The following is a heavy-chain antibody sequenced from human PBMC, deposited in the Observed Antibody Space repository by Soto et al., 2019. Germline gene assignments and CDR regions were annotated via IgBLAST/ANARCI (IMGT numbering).Heavy chain of an antibody. J-gene: IGHJ6*03. CDR2: IIPIFGTA. Sequence: ASVKVSCKASGGTFSSYAISWVRQAPGQGLEWMGGIIPIFGTANYAQKFQGRVTITAGESTSTAYMELSSLRSEDTAVYYCARAPTGVYYYYYYMDVWGKGTTVTVSS. CDR3: ARAPTGVYYYYYYMDV. V-gene: IGHV1-69*13. CDR1: GGTFSSYA. D-gene: IGHD7-27*01.